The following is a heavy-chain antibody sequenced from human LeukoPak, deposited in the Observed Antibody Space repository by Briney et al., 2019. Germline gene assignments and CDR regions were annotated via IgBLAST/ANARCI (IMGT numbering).Heavy chain of an antibody. V-gene: IGHV1-2*02. Sequence: ASVKVSCKASGYTFTGYYMHLVRQAPGQGLEWMGWINPNSGGTNSAQKFQGRVTMTRDTSVGTAYMEWSRLTSDDTAVYYCARSAGHSPSDIDYWGQGTLVTVSS. CDR1: GYTFTGYY. CDR3: ARSAGHSPSDIDY. CDR2: INPNSGGT. J-gene: IGHJ4*02. D-gene: IGHD6-13*01.